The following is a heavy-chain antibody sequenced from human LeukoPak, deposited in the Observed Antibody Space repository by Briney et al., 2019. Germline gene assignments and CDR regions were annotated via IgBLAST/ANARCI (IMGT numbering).Heavy chain of an antibody. J-gene: IGHJ4*02. V-gene: IGHV4-59*12. CDR1: GGSISSYY. D-gene: IGHD2-15*01. Sequence: PSETLSLTCTVSGGSISSYYWSWIRQPPGKGLEWIGYIYYSGSTNYNPSLKSRVTISVDTSKNQFSLKLSSVTAADTAVYYCARLPVGYCSGGSCYPTPFFDYWGQGTLVTVSS. CDR2: IYYSGST. CDR3: ARLPVGYCSGGSCYPTPFFDY.